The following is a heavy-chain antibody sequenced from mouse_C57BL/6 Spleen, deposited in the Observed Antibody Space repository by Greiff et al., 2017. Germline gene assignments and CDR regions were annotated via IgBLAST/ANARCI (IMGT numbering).Heavy chain of an antibody. J-gene: IGHJ1*03. D-gene: IGHD2-4*01. CDR1: GFTFSDYY. CDR2: INYDGSST. Sequence: QLVESEGGLVQPGSSMKLSCTASGFTFSDYYMAWVRQVPEKGLEWVANINYDGSSTYYLDSLKSRFIISRDNAKNILYLQMSSLKSEDTATYYCARPAMDYDWYFDVWGTGTTVTVSS. CDR3: ARPAMDYDWYFDV. V-gene: IGHV5-16*01.